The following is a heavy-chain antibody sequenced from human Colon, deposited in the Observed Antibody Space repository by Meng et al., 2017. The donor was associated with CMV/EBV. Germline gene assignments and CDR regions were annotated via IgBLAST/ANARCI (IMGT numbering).Heavy chain of an antibody. J-gene: IGHJ4*02. V-gene: IGHV1-2*02. Sequence: VQLLQSGAGVQEPGASVTVSCKTSGYTFSDYYMHWVRQAPGQGPEWMGWIRSDGSATNYAQKFRGRVTMTRDASVSTAYMDLSGLTSDDTAVYFCVRSSGWSLFDYWGPGALVTVSS. CDR1: GYTFSDYY. CDR2: IRSDGSAT. D-gene: IGHD6-19*01. CDR3: VRSSGWSLFDY.